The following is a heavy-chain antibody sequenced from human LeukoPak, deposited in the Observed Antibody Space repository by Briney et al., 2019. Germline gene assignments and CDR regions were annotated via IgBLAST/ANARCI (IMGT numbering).Heavy chain of an antibody. Sequence: PGGSLRLSCGVSGFTFSDYWMNRVRQAPGKGLEWVASIKQDGSEKSYVDSVKGRFTISRDNAKNSPYLQMSSLRAEDTAVYYCGRDGTAPGLYFDWWGQGTLVTVSS. J-gene: IGHJ4*01. D-gene: IGHD6-13*01. CDR1: GFTFSDYW. V-gene: IGHV3-7*01. CDR3: GRDGTAPGLYFDW. CDR2: IKQDGSEK.